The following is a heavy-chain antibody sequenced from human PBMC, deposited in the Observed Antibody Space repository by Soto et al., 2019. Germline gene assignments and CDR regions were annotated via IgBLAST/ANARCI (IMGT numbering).Heavy chain of an antibody. CDR2: MNPNSGNT. CDR1: GYTFTSYD. J-gene: IGHJ4*02. Sequence: QVPLVQSGAEVKKPGASVKVSCKASGYTFTSYDINWVRQATGQGLEWMGWMNPNSGNTGYAQKFQGRVTMTRNTSISPAYMQLRSLRSEDTAVYYCAVRLIAAAGQYYFDYWGQGTLVTVSS. CDR3: AVRLIAAAGQYYFDY. V-gene: IGHV1-8*01. D-gene: IGHD6-13*01.